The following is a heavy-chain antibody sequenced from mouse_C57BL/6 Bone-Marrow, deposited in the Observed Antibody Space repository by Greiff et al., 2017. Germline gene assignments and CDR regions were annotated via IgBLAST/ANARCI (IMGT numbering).Heavy chain of an antibody. Sequence: QVQLKESGAELARPGASVKLSCKASGYTFTSYGISWVKQRTGQGLEWIGEIYPRSGNTYYNEKFKGKATLTADKSSSTAYMELRSLTSEDSAVYFCARGGDYGGTWFAYWGQGTLVTVSA. J-gene: IGHJ3*01. CDR1: GYTFTSYG. V-gene: IGHV1-81*01. CDR2: IYPRSGNT. CDR3: ARGGDYGGTWFAY. D-gene: IGHD2-4*01.